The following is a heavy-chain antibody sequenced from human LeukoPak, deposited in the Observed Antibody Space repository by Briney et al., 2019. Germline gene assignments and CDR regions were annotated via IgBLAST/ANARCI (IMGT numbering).Heavy chain of an antibody. V-gene: IGHV4-34*01. CDR1: GGSFSGYY. Sequence: SETLSLTCAVYGGSFSGYYWSWIRQPPGKGLEWIGEINHSGSTNYNPSLKSRVTISEDTSQNQFSPKLSSVTATGTAVYFWARGVGNYDFWSGYHHWGQGTLVTVSS. D-gene: IGHD3-3*01. J-gene: IGHJ5*02. CDR2: INHSGST. CDR3: ARGVGNYDFWSGYHH.